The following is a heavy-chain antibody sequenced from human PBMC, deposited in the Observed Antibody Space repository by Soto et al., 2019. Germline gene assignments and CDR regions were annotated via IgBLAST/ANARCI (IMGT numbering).Heavy chain of an antibody. Sequence: GESLKISCKGSGYSFTNYWIGWVRQMPGKGPEWMGIIYPGDSDTRYSPSFQGQVTISADKSISTAYLQWNSLEASDTAMYYCGADSSGYYYFDYWGQGTLVTVSS. CDR2: IYPGDSDT. CDR1: GYSFTNYW. J-gene: IGHJ4*02. D-gene: IGHD3-22*01. V-gene: IGHV5-51*01. CDR3: GADSSGYYYFDY.